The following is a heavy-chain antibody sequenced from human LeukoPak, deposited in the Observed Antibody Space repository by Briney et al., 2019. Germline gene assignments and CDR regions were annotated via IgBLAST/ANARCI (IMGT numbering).Heavy chain of an antibody. Sequence: GGSLRLSCAASGFIFSSFEMNWVRQAPGKGLEWVSYISSSGSTIYYADSVKGRFTISRDNAKNSLYLQLNSLRAEDTAVYYCARVGGYCSGGSCYWGQGTLVTVSS. CDR2: ISSSGSTI. D-gene: IGHD2-15*01. V-gene: IGHV3-48*03. J-gene: IGHJ4*02. CDR1: GFIFSSFE. CDR3: ARVGGYCSGGSCY.